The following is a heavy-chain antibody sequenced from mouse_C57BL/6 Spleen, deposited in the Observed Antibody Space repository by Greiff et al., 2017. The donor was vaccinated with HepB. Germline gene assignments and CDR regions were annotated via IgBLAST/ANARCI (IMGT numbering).Heavy chain of an antibody. V-gene: IGHV1-53*01. CDR2: INPSNGGT. D-gene: IGHD2-4*01. J-gene: IGHJ2*01. CDR3: ARSPAYDYDGFDY. Sequence: VKLQQPGTELVKPGASVKLSCKASGYTFTSYWMHWVKQRPGQGLEWIGNINPSNGGTNYNEKFKSKATLTVDKSSSTAYMQLSSLTSEDSAVYYCARSPAYDYDGFDYWGQGTTLTVSS. CDR1: GYTFTSYW.